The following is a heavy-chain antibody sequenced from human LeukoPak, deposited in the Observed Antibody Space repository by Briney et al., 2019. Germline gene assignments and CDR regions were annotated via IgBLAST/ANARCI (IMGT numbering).Heavy chain of an antibody. V-gene: IGHV1-69*05. J-gene: IGHJ4*02. Sequence: ASVKVSCKASGGTFSSYAISWVRQAPGQGLEWMGGIIPIFGTANYAQKFQGRVTITTDESTSTAYMELNRLTSDDTAVYYCARDKYTGYETFDYWGQGTLVTVSS. D-gene: IGHD5-12*01. CDR2: IIPIFGTA. CDR1: GGTFSSYA. CDR3: ARDKYTGYETFDY.